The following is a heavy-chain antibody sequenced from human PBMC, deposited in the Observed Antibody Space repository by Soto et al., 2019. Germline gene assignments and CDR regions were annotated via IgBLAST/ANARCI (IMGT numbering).Heavy chain of an antibody. Sequence: PSPTLSLTCAISGDSVSSNSAAWNLIRQSPSRGLEWLGRTYYRSKWYNDYAVSVKSRITINPDTSKNQLSLQLNSVTPEDTAVYYCAREAQVLEWEPNQPYGMEVWGEGTTVTVSS. D-gene: IGHD1-26*01. V-gene: IGHV6-1*01. CDR1: GDSVSSNSAA. CDR3: AREAQVLEWEPNQPYGMEV. J-gene: IGHJ6*04. CDR2: TYYRSKWYN.